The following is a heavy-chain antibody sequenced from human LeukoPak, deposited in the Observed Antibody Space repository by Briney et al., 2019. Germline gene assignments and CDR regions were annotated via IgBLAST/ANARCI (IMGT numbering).Heavy chain of an antibody. CDR1: GFTFSSYS. J-gene: IGHJ4*02. Sequence: GGSLRLSCAASGFTFSSYSMNWVRQALGKGLEWVSYISSSSSTIYYADSVKGRFTISRDDSKNTLYLQMKNLRAEDTAVYYCAKDGAWLRFDDWGQGILVSVSS. V-gene: IGHV3-48*01. D-gene: IGHD5-12*01. CDR2: ISSSSSTI. CDR3: AKDGAWLRFDD.